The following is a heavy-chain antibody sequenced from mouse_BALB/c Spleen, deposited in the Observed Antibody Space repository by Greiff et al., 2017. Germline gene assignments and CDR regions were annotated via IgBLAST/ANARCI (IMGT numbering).Heavy chain of an antibody. J-gene: IGHJ2*01. D-gene: IGHD4-1*01. CDR1: GFTFSDYY. CDR2: ISDGGSYT. V-gene: IGHV5-4*02. CDR3: AGTGAYLDY. Sequence: DVHLVESGGGLVKPGGSLKLSCAASGFTFSDYYMYWVRQTPEKRLEWVATISDGGSYTYYPDSVKGRFTISRDNAKNNLYLQMSSLKSEDTAMYYCAGTGAYLDYWGQGTTVTVSS.